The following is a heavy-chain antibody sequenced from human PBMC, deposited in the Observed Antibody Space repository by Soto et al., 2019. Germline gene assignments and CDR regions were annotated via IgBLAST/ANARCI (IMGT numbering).Heavy chain of an antibody. CDR3: AASIFYYGMDV. CDR2: IYPGDSDT. V-gene: IGHV5-51*01. J-gene: IGHJ6*02. CDR1: GYSFTNYW. Sequence: GESLKISCKGSGYSFTNYWIGWVRQMPGKGPEWMGIIYPGDSDTKYNPSFQGQVTISADKSITTTYLQWSSLKASDTAIYYCAASIFYYGMDVWGQGTTVTVSS.